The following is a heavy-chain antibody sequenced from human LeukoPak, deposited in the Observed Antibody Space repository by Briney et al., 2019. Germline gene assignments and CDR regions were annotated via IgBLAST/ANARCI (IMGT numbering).Heavy chain of an antibody. D-gene: IGHD1-26*01. CDR3: ARVRSGSHWRGKYYYYHYMDV. CDR1: GFTFSSYS. J-gene: IGHJ6*03. Sequence: GGSLRLSCAASGFTFSSYSMMWVRQAPGKGLEWVSYISSSGSTIYYADSVKGRFTISRDNAKNSLYLQMNSLRAEDTAVYYCARVRSGSHWRGKYYYYHYMDVWGKGTTVTVSS. CDR2: ISSSGSTI. V-gene: IGHV3-48*04.